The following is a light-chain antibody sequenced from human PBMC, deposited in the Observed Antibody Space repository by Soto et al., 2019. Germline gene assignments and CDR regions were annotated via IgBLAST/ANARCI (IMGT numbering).Light chain of an antibody. CDR1: QSVSSSY. Sequence: EIVLTQSPGTLSLSPGERATLSCRASQSVSSSYLAWYQQKPCQAPRLLIYGASSRATGIPDRFSGSGSGTDFTLTISRLEPEDVSVYYCQQYGSSPCFGPGTKVDIK. V-gene: IGKV3-20*01. J-gene: IGKJ3*01. CDR3: QQYGSSPC. CDR2: GAS.